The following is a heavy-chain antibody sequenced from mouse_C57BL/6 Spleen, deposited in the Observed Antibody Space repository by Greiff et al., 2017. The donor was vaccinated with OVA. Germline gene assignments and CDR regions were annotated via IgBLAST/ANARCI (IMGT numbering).Heavy chain of an antibody. CDR1: GYTFTSYW. D-gene: IGHD2-4*01. CDR2: IYPGSGST. J-gene: IGHJ3*01. CDR3: ARGWDYDGAY. Sequence: QVQLKQPGAELVKPGASVKISCKASGYTFTSYWITWVKQRPGQGLEWIGDIYPGSGSTNYNEKFKSKATLTVDTSSSTAYMQLSSLTSEDSAVYYCARGWDYDGAYWGQGTLVTVSA. V-gene: IGHV1-55*01.